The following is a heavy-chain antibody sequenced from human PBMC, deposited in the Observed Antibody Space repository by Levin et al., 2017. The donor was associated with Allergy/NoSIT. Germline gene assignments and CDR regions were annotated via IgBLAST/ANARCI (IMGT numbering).Heavy chain of an antibody. D-gene: IGHD1-26*01. V-gene: IGHV4-61*01. J-gene: IGHJ6*02. CDR3: ASREPSGYYGMDV. CDR2: IYYSGST. CDR1: GGPVSSGSYY. Sequence: SCTVSGGPVSSGSYYWSWIRQPPGKGLEWIGYIYYSGSTNYNPSLKSRVTISVDTSKNQFSLKLSSVTAADRAVHYCASREPSGYYGMDVWGQGTTVTVSS.